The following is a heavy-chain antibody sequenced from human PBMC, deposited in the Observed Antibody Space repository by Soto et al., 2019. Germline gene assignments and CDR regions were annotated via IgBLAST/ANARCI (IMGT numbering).Heavy chain of an antibody. D-gene: IGHD6-19*01. CDR2: ISRSGTTI. Sequence: GGSLRLSCAVSGFTFSDYYMSWIRQAPGKGLEWLSYISRSGTTIYYADSVKGRFTISRDNAKNSLYLKVNSLRAEDTAVYYCAREVAEDYFDLWGQGTLVTVSS. J-gene: IGHJ4*02. CDR1: GFTFSDYY. CDR3: AREVAEDYFDL. V-gene: IGHV3-11*01.